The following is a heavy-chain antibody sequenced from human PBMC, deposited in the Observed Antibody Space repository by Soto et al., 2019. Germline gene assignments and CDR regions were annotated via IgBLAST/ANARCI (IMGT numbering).Heavy chain of an antibody. CDR3: AKNQGVELVPLATVDWFDP. V-gene: IGHV3-23*01. CDR2: ISGSGFKK. D-gene: IGHD1-26*01. J-gene: IGHJ5*02. CDR1: GFIFENFG. Sequence: LRLSCAASGFIFENFGMSWVRQAPGKGLEWISSISGSGFKKYYADSVKGRFTISRDNSKSTVYLELNNLSAEDTAVYHCAKNQGVELVPLATVDWFDPWGQGSVVTAPQ.